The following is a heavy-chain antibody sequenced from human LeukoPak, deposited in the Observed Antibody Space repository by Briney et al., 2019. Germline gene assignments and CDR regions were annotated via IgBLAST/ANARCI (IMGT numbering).Heavy chain of an antibody. D-gene: IGHD6-6*01. CDR2: IYSGGST. J-gene: IGHJ4*02. V-gene: IGHV3-66*01. CDR1: GFTVSSNY. Sequence: GGSLRLSCVASGFTVSSNYMSWVRQAPGKGLEWVSVIYSGGSTYYADSVKGRFTISRDNSKNTLYLQMNSLRAEDTAVYYCARERVENQQLVGGNYWGQGTLVTVSS. CDR3: ARERVENQQLVGGNY.